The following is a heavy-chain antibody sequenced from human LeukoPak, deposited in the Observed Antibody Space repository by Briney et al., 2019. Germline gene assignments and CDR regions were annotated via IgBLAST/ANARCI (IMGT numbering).Heavy chain of an antibody. D-gene: IGHD3-16*01. CDR2: IKQDGSEK. CDR1: GFTFSSYW. J-gene: IGHJ4*02. Sequence: GGSLRLSCAASGFTFSSYWMTWVRQPPGKGLEWVANIKQDGSEKYYVDSVRGRFTISRDNAKNSLYLQMNSLRAEDTAVYYCARDGVGGEGFDYWGQGTLVTVS. CDR3: ARDGVGGEGFDY. V-gene: IGHV3-7*01.